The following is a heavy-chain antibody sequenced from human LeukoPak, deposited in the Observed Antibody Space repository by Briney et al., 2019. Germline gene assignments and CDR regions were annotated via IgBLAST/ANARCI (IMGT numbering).Heavy chain of an antibody. V-gene: IGHV4-39*01. D-gene: IGHD2-21*02. CDR3: ASADCGGDCYKFDY. J-gene: IGHJ4*02. CDR1: GGSISSSSYS. CDR2: IYYSGST. Sequence: PSETLSLTCTVSGGSISSSSYSWGWIRQPPGKGLEWIGSIYYSGSTYYNPSLKSRVTISVDTSKNQFSLKLSSVTAADTAVYYCASADCGGDCYKFDYWGQGTLVTVSS.